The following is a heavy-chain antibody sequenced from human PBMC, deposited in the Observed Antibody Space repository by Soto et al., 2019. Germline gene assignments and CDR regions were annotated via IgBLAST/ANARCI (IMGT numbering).Heavy chain of an antibody. D-gene: IGHD5-18*01. CDR2: IYYSGST. Sequence: SETLSLTCTVSGGSISSYYWSWIRQPPGKGLEWIGYIYYSGSTNYNPSLKSRVTISVDTSKNQFSLKLSSVTAADTAVYYCARGPNGYKTLDYCGQGTMVGVSS. CDR3: ARGPNGYKTLDY. CDR1: GGSISSYY. J-gene: IGHJ4*02. V-gene: IGHV4-59*01.